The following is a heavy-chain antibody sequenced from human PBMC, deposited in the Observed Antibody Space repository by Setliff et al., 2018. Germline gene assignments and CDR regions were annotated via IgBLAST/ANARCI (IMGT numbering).Heavy chain of an antibody. D-gene: IGHD3-22*01. CDR1: GDTFRSYG. CDR3: VREGVDSRSSTDYRYYMDV. Sequence: SVKVSCKASGDTFRSYGISWVRQAPGQGLEWMGGTIPIFGTTDYAQKFQGRVTIITDESTSTAFMQLSSLRSEDTAVYYCVREGVDSRSSTDYRYYMDVWGKGTTVTVSS. CDR2: TIPIFGTT. J-gene: IGHJ6*03. V-gene: IGHV1-69*05.